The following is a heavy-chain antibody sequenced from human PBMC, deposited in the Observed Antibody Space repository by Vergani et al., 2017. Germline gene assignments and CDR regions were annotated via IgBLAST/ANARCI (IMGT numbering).Heavy chain of an antibody. V-gene: IGHV4-34*01. CDR1: GGSFSGYY. CDR2: INHSGST. J-gene: IGHJ4*02. CDR3: ARGGRQSLGRTYFDY. D-gene: IGHD1-26*01. Sequence: QVQLQQWGAGLLKPSETLSLTCAVYGGSFSGYYWSWIRQPPGKGLEWIGEINHSGSTNYNPSLKSRVTISVDTSKNQFSLKLSPVTAADTAVYYCARGGRQSLGRTYFDYWGQGTLVTVSS.